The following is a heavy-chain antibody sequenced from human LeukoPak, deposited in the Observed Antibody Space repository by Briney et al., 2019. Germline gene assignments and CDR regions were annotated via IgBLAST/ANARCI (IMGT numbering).Heavy chain of an antibody. D-gene: IGHD6-13*01. CDR1: RFTFSDYY. CDR2: IGRIETPM. J-gene: IGHJ4*02. V-gene: IGHV3-11*01. Sequence: GGSLRLSCTASRFTFSDYYMSWIRQAPGKGLEWVSDIGRIETPMNYADPVKGRFTISRDNAKNSLYLDMTSLRGEDTAVYYCARMKGAAAATFEFWGQGSLVTVSS. CDR3: ARMKGAAAATFEF.